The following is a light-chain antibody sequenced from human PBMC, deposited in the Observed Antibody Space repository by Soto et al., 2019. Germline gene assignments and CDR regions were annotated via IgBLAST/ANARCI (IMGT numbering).Light chain of an antibody. Sequence: EIVMTQSPATLSVSPGGRATLSCRASQSISDTLAWYQQKPGQAPRLLIYGASTRAPGFPARFSGSGSGTDFTLTISRLEPEDFAVYYCQQYDNSRWTFGQGTKVDI. V-gene: IGKV3-15*01. CDR1: QSISDT. J-gene: IGKJ1*01. CDR2: GAS. CDR3: QQYDNSRWT.